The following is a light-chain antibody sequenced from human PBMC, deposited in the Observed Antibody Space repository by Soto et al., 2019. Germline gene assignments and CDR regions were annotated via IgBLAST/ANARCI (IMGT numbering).Light chain of an antibody. CDR2: GTS. CDR1: QRIGTY. V-gene: IGKV1-39*01. CDR3: QQSSTTPWT. Sequence: DIQLTQSPSSLSASVGDSVTITCRTSQRIGTYLNWYQQKPGKAPNLLLYGTSNLQNGIPSRFRGSGSGTDFTLTIISLQPEDSGTYNCQQSSTTPWTFGQGTKVEIK. J-gene: IGKJ1*01.